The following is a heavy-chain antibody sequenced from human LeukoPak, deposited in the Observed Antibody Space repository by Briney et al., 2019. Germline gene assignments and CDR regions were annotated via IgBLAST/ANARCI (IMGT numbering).Heavy chain of an antibody. CDR1: GFTFSSYS. CDR2: ISYDGSNK. V-gene: IGHV3-30-3*01. J-gene: IGHJ4*02. CDR3: ARVRTAWYEGTFDY. D-gene: IGHD6-13*01. Sequence: GRSLRLSCAASGFTFSSYSMHWVRQAPGKGLEWVAVISYDGSNKYYADSVKGRFTISRDNSKNTPSLQMNSLRAEDTALYYCARVRTAWYEGTFDYWGQGTLVTVSS.